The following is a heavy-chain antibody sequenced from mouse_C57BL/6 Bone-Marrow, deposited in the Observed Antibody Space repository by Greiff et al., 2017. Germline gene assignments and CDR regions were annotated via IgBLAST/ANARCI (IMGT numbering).Heavy chain of an antibody. CDR3: AIYYDYLYAMDY. Sequence: QVQLQQSGAELARPGASVKLSCKASGYTFTSYGIRWVKQRTGQGLEWIGEIYPRSGNTYYNEKFKGKATLTADKSSSTAYMELRSLTSEDSAVYFCAIYYDYLYAMDYWGQGTSVTVSS. CDR2: IYPRSGNT. CDR1: GYTFTSYG. J-gene: IGHJ4*01. V-gene: IGHV1-81*01. D-gene: IGHD2-4*01.